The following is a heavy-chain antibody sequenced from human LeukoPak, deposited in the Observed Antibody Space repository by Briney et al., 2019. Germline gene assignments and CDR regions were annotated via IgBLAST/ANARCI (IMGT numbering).Heavy chain of an antibody. CDR1: GFIFSDYY. Sequence: KTGGSLRLSCAASGFIFSDYYMSWIRQAPGKGLEWVSYISSGGSTIYYADSVKGRFTISRDNAKNSLYLQMNSLRAEDTAVYYCAAIYDVGFDYWGQGTLVTVSS. J-gene: IGHJ4*02. CDR3: AAIYDVGFDY. V-gene: IGHV3-11*04. D-gene: IGHD3-16*01. CDR2: ISSGGSTI.